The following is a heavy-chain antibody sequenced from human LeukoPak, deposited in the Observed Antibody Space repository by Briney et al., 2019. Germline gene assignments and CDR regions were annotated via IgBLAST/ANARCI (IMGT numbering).Heavy chain of an antibody. CDR3: ARNNGWAFDF. D-gene: IGHD6-19*01. CDR2: INPDGSEK. Sequence: GGSRILSCADSGFTFRLYWMGWVRQAPGKGLAWVANINPDGSEKEYVDSVKGRFTISRDNAQNSLFLQMNSLRAEDTAVYYCARNNGWAFDFWGQGTLVTVSS. CDR1: GFTFRLYW. J-gene: IGHJ3*01. V-gene: IGHV3-7*04.